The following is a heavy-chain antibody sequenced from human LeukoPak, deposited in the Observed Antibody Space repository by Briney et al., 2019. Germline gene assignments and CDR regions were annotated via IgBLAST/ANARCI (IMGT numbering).Heavy chain of an antibody. D-gene: IGHD1-26*01. J-gene: IGHJ4*02. V-gene: IGHV4-34*01. CDR2: INHSGST. Sequence: SETLSLTCAVYGGSFSGYYWSWIRQPPGKGLEWIGEINHSGSTNYNPSLKSRVTISVDTSKNQFSLKLSSVTAADTAVYYCARGVVGAVKHDDYWGQGTLVTVSS. CDR1: GGSFSGYY. CDR3: ARGVVGAVKHDDY.